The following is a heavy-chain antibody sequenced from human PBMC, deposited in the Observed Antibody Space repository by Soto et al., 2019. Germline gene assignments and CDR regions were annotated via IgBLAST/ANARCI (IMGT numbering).Heavy chain of an antibody. D-gene: IGHD6-13*01. V-gene: IGHV5-10-1*01. CDR1: GYSFTSYW. CDR2: IDPSDSYT. Sequence: LGESLKISCKGSGYSFTSYWISWVRQMPGKGLEWMGRIDPSDSYTNYSPSFQGHVTISADKSISTAYLQWSSLKASDTAMYYCARQTAAAPQNFDYWGQGTLVTVSS. CDR3: ARQTAAAPQNFDY. J-gene: IGHJ4*02.